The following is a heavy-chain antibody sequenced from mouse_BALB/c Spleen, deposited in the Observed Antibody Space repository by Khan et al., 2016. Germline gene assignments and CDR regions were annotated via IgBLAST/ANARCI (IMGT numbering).Heavy chain of an antibody. V-gene: IGHV4-1*02. D-gene: IGHD1-2*01. Sequence: EVKLLESGGGLVQPGGSLKLSCAASGVDFSRYWMSWVRQAPGKGLEWIGEINPDSSTINYTPSLKDTFIISRDNAKNTLYLQMSKVRSEDTVLYYCARLHYYGRFAYWGQGTLVTVSA. J-gene: IGHJ3*01. CDR3: ARLHYYGRFAY. CDR2: INPDSSTI. CDR1: GVDFSRYW.